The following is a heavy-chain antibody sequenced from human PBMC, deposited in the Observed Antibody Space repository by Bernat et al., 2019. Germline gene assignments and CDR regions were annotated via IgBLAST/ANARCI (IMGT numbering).Heavy chain of an antibody. D-gene: IGHD2-2*01. J-gene: IGHJ4*02. V-gene: IGHV5-51*01. CDR1: GYSFTSYW. CDR3: ARGVVVPAATLSFDY. Sequence: EVQLVQSGAEVKKPGESLKLSCKGSGYSFTSYWIGWVRQMPGKGLEWMGIIYPGDSDTRYGPSFQGQVTISADKSISTAYLQWSSLKASDTAMYYCARGVVVPAATLSFDYWGQGTLVTVSS. CDR2: IYPGDSDT.